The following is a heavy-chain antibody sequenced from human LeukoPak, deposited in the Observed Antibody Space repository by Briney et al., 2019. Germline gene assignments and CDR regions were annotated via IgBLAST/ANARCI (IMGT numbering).Heavy chain of an antibody. CDR1: GYSISSGYY. CDR2: LYHSGST. J-gene: IGHJ5*02. Sequence: SETLSLTCTVSGYSISSGYYWGWIRQPPGKGLEWIGSLYHSGSTYYNPSLKSRVTTSVDTSKNQFSLKLTSVTAADTAVYYCARDSPRYIVVVPAAHKYNWFDPWGQGTLVTVSS. D-gene: IGHD2-2*01. V-gene: IGHV4-38-2*02. CDR3: ARDSPRYIVVVPAAHKYNWFDP.